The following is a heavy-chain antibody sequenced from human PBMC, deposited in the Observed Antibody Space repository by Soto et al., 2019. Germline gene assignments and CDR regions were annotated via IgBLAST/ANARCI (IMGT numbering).Heavy chain of an antibody. CDR1: GYTFTGYY. CDR2: INPNSGGT. CDR3: AIGDYGSGSYYTYYYYGMDV. V-gene: IGHV1-2*02. D-gene: IGHD3-10*01. J-gene: IGHJ6*02. Sequence: ASVKVSCKASGYTFTGYYMHWVRQAPGQGLEWMGWINPNSGGTNYAQKFQGRVTMTRDTSISTAYMELSRLRSEDTAVYYCAIGDYGSGSYYTYYYYGMDVWGQGTTVTVSS.